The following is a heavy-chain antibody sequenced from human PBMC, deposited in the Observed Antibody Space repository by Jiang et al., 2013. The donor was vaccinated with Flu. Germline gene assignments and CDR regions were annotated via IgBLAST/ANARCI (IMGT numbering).Heavy chain of an antibody. V-gene: IGHV5-51*01. J-gene: IGHJ4*02. CDR3: ARPALLWFGELPDFSDY. Sequence: IYPGDSDTRYSPSFQGQVTISADKSISTAYLQWSSLKASDTAMYYCARPALLWFGELPDFSDYWGQGTLVTVSS. CDR2: IYPGDSDT. D-gene: IGHD3-10*01.